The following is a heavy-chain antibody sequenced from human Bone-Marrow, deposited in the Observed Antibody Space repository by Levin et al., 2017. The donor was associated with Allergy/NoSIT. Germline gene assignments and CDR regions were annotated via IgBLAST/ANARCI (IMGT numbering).Heavy chain of an antibody. J-gene: IGHJ4*02. Sequence: KTSETLSLTCTVSGGSMTNKFWNWIRQPPGKGLEWIGYIYYSGSTNYNSSLKSRVTISIDTSKNQFSLKLTSVTAADTAVYYCARGGGSSASSQDYDYWGQGTLVTVSS. CDR3: ARGGGSSASSQDYDY. CDR1: GGSMTNKF. CDR2: IYYSGST. D-gene: IGHD3-16*01. V-gene: IGHV4-59*01.